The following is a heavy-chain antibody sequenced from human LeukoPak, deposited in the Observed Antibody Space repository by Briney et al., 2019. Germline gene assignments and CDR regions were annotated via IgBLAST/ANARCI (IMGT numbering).Heavy chain of an antibody. CDR3: AREEFLHEIDSSGYFVY. V-gene: IGHV4-4*07. CDR2: VYSSGVG. CDR1: GVSITGYY. J-gene: IGHJ4*02. D-gene: IGHD3-22*01. Sequence: IPSETLSLTCTVSGVSITGYYWNWIRQPAGQGLEWLGRVYSSGVGNYNPSLTSRVTMSVDTSKNQFSLKLTSLTAADTAVYYCAREEFLHEIDSSGYFVYWGQGTLVTVSS.